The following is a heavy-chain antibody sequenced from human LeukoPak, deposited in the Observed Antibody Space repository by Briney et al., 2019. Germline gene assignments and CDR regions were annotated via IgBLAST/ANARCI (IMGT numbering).Heavy chain of an antibody. CDR1: GGSISSYY. CDR2: IYYSGST. V-gene: IGHV4-59*01. CDR3: ARRRGYSYGYISNWFDP. Sequence: PSETLSLTCTVSGGSISSYYWSWIRQPPGKGLEWIGYIYYSGSTNYNPSLKSRVTISVDTSKNQFSLKLSSVTAADTAVYYCARRRGYSYGYISNWFDPWGQGTLVTVSS. D-gene: IGHD5-18*01. J-gene: IGHJ5*02.